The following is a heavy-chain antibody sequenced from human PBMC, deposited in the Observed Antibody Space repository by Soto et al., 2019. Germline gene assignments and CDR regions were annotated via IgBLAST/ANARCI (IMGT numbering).Heavy chain of an antibody. CDR2: ISAYNGNT. V-gene: IGHV1-18*01. CDR3: ARIVDTAMVYYYGMDV. CDR1: GYTFTSYG. D-gene: IGHD5-18*01. Sequence: ASVKVSFTASGYTFTSYGISWVRQAPGQGLEWMGWISAYNGNTNYAQKLQGRVTMTTDTSTSTAYMELRSLRSDDTAVYYCARIVDTAMVYYYGMDVWGQGTTVTVSS. J-gene: IGHJ6*02.